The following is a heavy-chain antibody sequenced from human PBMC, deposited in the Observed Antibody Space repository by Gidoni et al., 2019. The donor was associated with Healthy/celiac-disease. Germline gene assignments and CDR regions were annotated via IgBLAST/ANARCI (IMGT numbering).Heavy chain of an antibody. J-gene: IGHJ4*02. CDR2: IIPIFGTA. D-gene: IGHD3-22*01. Sequence: QVQLGQSGAEVKKPGSSLKVSCKASGGTFSSYAISWVRQAPGQGLEWMGGIIPIFGTANYAQKFQGRVTITADESTSTAYMELSSLRSEDTAVYYCARAYYYDSSGYYSMGDYFDYWGQGTLVTVSS. V-gene: IGHV1-69*01. CDR1: GGTFSSYA. CDR3: ARAYYYDSSGYYSMGDYFDY.